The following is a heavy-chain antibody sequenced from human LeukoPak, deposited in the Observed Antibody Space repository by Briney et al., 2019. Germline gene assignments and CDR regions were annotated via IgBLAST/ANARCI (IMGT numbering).Heavy chain of an antibody. V-gene: IGHV1-2*04. CDR3: ARAKRFGELLYG. Sequence: ASVKVSCKASGYTFTGYYMHWVRQAPGQGLEWMGWINPNSGGTNYAQKFQGWVTMTRDTSISTAYMELSRLRSDDTAVYYCARAKRFGELLYGWGQGTLVTVSS. D-gene: IGHD3-10*01. J-gene: IGHJ4*02. CDR1: GYTFTGYY. CDR2: INPNSGGT.